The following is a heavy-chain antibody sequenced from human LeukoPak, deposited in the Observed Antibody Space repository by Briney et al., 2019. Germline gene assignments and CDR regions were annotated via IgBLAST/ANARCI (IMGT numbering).Heavy chain of an antibody. CDR1: GGSISSDSDY. J-gene: IGHJ5*02. CDR3: ASGRTSGWLVRGFARRKNWFDP. V-gene: IGHV4-61*02. CDR2: IFASGST. D-gene: IGHD6-19*01. Sequence: KPSETLSLTCTVSGGSISSDSDYWIWIRQPAGKGLEWIGRIFASGSTIYNPSLKSRVTISVDTSKNHFSLKLSSVTAADTAVYYCASGRTSGWLVRGFARRKNWFDPWGQGTLVTVSS.